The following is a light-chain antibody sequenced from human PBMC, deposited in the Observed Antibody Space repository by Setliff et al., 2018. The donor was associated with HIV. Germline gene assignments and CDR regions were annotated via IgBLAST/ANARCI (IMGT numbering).Light chain of an antibody. V-gene: IGLV2-11*01. CDR1: SSDVGGYDY. J-gene: IGLJ1*01. CDR2: DVT. CDR3: SSYAGSYTSLFV. Sequence: QSVLTQPRSVSGSPGQSVTISCTGTSSDVGGYDYVSWYQQHPGKAPKLMIYDVTKRPSGVPDRFSGSKSGNTASLTISGLQAEDEADYYCSSYAGSYTSLFVFGTGTKVTVL.